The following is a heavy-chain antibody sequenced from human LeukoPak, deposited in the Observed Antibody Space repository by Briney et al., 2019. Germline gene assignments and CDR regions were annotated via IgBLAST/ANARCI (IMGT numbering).Heavy chain of an antibody. CDR1: GGTFISYA. V-gene: IGHV1-69*13. J-gene: IGHJ4*02. CDR2: IIPIFGTA. CDR3: AREKGSYYSAYFDY. D-gene: IGHD1-26*01. Sequence: SVKVSCKASGGTFISYAISWVRQAPGQGLEWMGGIIPIFGTANYAQKFQGRVTITADESTSTAYVELSSLRSEDTAVYYCAREKGSYYSAYFDYWGQGTLVTVSS.